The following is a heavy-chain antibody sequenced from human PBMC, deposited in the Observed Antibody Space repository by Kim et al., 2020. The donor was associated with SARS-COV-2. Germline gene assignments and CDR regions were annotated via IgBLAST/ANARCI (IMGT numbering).Heavy chain of an antibody. CDR1: GGSISSGSYY. D-gene: IGHD3-10*01. J-gene: IGHJ5*02. V-gene: IGHV4-61*02. CDR3: ARDINGANWFDP. CDR2: VYTSGYT. Sequence: SETLSLTCTVSGGSISSGSYYWSWIRQPAGKGLEWIGRVYTSGYTNYNPSLESRVTMSVDTSKNQFSLKLSSVTAADTAVYYCARDINGANWFDPWGQGTLVTVSS.